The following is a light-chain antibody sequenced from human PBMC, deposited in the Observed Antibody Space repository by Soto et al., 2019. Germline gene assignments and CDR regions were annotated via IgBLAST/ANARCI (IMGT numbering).Light chain of an antibody. CDR1: QSVSSS. CDR3: QQRSNWPKT. V-gene: IGKV3-11*01. J-gene: IGKJ5*01. Sequence: EIVLTQSPATLSLSPGERVTLTCRASQSVSSSLAWYQQKPGQAPRLLIYDASNWATGIPSRFSGSGSGTDFTLTISSLEPEDFAVYYCQQRSNWPKTFGRGTRLEIK. CDR2: DAS.